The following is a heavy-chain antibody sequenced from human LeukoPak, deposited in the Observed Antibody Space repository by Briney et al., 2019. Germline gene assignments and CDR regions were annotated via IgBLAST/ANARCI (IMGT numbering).Heavy chain of an antibody. CDR3: GRDWKLDY. J-gene: IGHJ4*02. V-gene: IGHV3-23*01. CDR1: GFTFNNYA. Sequence: GGSLRLSCAASGFTFNNYAMSWARQAPGKGLEWVSAIGDNGGDTKYAVSVKGRFTISRDNSRSALYLQMNTLRVEDTAIYYCGRDWKLDYWGQGTLVTVSS. CDR2: IGDNGGDT. D-gene: IGHD1-1*01.